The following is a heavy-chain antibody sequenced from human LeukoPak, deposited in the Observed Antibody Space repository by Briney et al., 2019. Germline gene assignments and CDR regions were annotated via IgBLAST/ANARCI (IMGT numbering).Heavy chain of an antibody. CDR3: ARDNDYGGNYGLGY. J-gene: IGHJ4*02. CDR2: IYYSGST. V-gene: IGHV4-59*12. D-gene: IGHD4-23*01. Sequence: SETLSLTCTVSGGSISSYYWSWIRQPPGKGLEWIGYIYYSGSTNYNPSLKSRVTISVDTSKNQFSLKLSSVTAADTAAYYCARDNDYGGNYGLGYWGQGTLVTVSS. CDR1: GGSISSYY.